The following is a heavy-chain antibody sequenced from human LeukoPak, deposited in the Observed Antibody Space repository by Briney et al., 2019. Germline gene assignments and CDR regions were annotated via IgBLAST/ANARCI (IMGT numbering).Heavy chain of an antibody. Sequence: GGSLRLSCAASGFTFSSYAMHWVRQAPGKGLEWVAVISYDGSNKYYADSVKGRFTISRDNSKNTLYLQMNSLRAEDTAVYYCARETIPGPFDYWGQGTLVTVSS. CDR1: GFTFSSYA. CDR2: ISYDGSNK. V-gene: IGHV3-30-3*01. J-gene: IGHJ4*02. CDR3: ARETIPGPFDY.